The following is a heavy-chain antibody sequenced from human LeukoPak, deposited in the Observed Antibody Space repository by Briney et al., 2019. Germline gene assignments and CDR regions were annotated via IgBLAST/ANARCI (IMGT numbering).Heavy chain of an antibody. CDR2: IQFDESSK. V-gene: IGHV3-30*02. D-gene: IGHD3-22*01. Sequence: GGSLRLSCAASGFNFRTYGMHWVRHDPGRGLECVAFIQFDESSKNYADAVKGRFTISRDNSKNTVYLQVNSLRAEDTAVYYCAKEDGTVVVSTFGDWGQGTLVTVSS. CDR3: AKEDGTVVVSTFGD. J-gene: IGHJ4*02. CDR1: GFNFRTYG.